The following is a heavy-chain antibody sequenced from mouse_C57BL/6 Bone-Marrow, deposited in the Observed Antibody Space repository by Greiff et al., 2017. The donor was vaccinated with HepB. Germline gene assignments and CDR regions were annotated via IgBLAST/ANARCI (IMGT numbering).Heavy chain of an antibody. CDR1: GFSLTSYG. CDR3: AKRNGNYPAWFAC. J-gene: IGHJ3*01. V-gene: IGHV2-9*01. Sequence: VKLQESGPGLVAPSQSLSITCTVSGFSLTSYGVDWVRQPPGKGLEWLGVIWGGGSTNYNSALMSRLSISKDNSKSQVFLKMKSLQTDDTSMYYSAKRNGNYPAWFACWGQETLVAVSA. D-gene: IGHD2-1*01. CDR2: IWGGGST.